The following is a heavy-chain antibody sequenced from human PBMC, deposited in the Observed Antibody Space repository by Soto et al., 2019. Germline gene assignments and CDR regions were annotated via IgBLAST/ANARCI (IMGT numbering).Heavy chain of an antibody. Sequence: QIQLVQSGAEVKKPGASVKVSCKASDYAFTSYGISWVRQAPGQGLEWMGWISAYSGNTNYAQRLQGRVTMTTDTSTSTAYMELKSLRSDDTAVYYCARGGSGYVSWAFDFWGQGTMVTVSS. D-gene: IGHD5-12*01. J-gene: IGHJ3*01. CDR1: DYAFTSYG. CDR3: ARGGSGYVSWAFDF. V-gene: IGHV1-18*01. CDR2: ISAYSGNT.